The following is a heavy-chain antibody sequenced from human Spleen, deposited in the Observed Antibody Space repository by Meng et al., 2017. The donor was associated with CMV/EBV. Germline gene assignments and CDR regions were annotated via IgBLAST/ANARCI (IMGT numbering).Heavy chain of an antibody. D-gene: IGHD3-22*01. J-gene: IGHJ4*02. CDR3: ARGVYETSGLDY. Sequence: SCAISGDSVSNNNAAWNWIRQSPSRGLEWLGRTYYRSKWYTEYALSVRGRITINPDTSKNEFSLQLNSVTPEDTAVYYCARGVYETSGLDYWGQGTLVTVSS. V-gene: IGHV6-1*01. CDR2: TYYRSKWYT. CDR1: GDSVSNNNAA.